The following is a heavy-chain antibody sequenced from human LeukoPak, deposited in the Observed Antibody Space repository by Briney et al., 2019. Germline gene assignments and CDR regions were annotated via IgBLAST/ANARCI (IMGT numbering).Heavy chain of an antibody. V-gene: IGHV3-30*02. CDR1: GLTFSTHG. D-gene: IGHD3-10*01. J-gene: IGHJ3*02. CDR2: IRYDGINK. CDR3: AKEGDYYGSGSYRDGFDI. Sequence: GGSLRLSCAASGLTFSTHGMYWVRQAPGQGLEWVACIRYDGINKYYADSVKGRFTISRDSFKNTLYLQMNSLRPEDTAVYYCAKEGDYYGSGSYRDGFDIWGQGTRATASS.